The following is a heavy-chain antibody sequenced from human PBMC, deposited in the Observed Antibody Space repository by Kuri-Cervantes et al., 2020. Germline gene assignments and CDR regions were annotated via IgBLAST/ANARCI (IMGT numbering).Heavy chain of an antibody. V-gene: IGHV4-31*03. CDR2: IYYSGST. D-gene: IGHD4-17*01. CDR1: GGSISSSGYY. CDR3: ARDRGDYGDYAVDY. J-gene: IGHJ4*02. Sequence: SETLSLTCTVSGGSISSSGYYWGWIRQHPGKGLEWIGYIYYSGSTYYNPSLKSRVTISVDTSKNQFSLKLSSVTAADTAVYYCARDRGDYGDYAVDYWGQGTLVTVSS.